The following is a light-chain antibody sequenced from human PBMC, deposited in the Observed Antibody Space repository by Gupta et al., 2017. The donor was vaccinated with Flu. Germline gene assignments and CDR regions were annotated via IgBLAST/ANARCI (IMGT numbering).Light chain of an antibody. CDR3: LLYCINGRV. CDR2: DTS. Sequence: QAVVPQEPSLPVSPGGTVPPTCASSTGAVTSGHYPYWFQQKPGQAPKTLIYDTSNKHSWTPARFSGSLLGGKAALTLSGAQPEDEDEYYCLLYCINGRVLGGGTKLTVL. CDR1: TGAVTSGHY. J-gene: IGLJ3*02. V-gene: IGLV7-46*01.